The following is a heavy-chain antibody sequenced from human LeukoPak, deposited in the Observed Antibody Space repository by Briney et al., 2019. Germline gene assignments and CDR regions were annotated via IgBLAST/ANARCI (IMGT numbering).Heavy chain of an antibody. D-gene: IGHD6-19*01. CDR3: ARGGGPSGWYVNYYYYYGMDV. J-gene: IGHJ6*02. CDR1: GYTFTSYG. V-gene: IGHV1-18*01. Sequence: ASVKVSCKASGYTFTSYGISWVRQAPGQGLEWMGWISAYNGNTNYAQKLQGRVTMTTDTSTSTAYMELRSLRSDDTAVYYCARGGGPSGWYVNYYYYYGMDVWGQGTTVTVSS. CDR2: ISAYNGNT.